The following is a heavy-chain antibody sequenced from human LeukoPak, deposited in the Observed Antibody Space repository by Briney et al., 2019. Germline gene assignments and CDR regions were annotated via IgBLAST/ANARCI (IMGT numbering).Heavy chain of an antibody. D-gene: IGHD5-24*01. V-gene: IGHV3-7*01. Sequence: GGSLRLSCAASGFTFSSYWMSWVRQAPGKGLEWVANIKQDGSEKYYVDSVKGRFTISRDNAKNSLYLQMNSLRAEDTAVYYCARAERGLQSHFDYWGQGTLVTVSS. CDR3: ARAERGLQSHFDY. CDR2: IKQDGSEK. J-gene: IGHJ4*02. CDR1: GFTFSSYW.